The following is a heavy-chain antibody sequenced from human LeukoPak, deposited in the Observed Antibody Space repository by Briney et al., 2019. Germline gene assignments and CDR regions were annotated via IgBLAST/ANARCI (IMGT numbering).Heavy chain of an antibody. V-gene: IGHV4-4*07. Sequence: SEILSLTCTVSGGSISSYYWSWIRQPAGKGLEWIGRIYTSGSTNYNPSLKSRVTMSVDTSKNQFSLKLSSVTAADTAVYYCARDTWPKLGYCSGGSCLDAFDIWGQGTMVTVSS. CDR1: GGSISSYY. J-gene: IGHJ3*02. CDR2: IYTSGST. D-gene: IGHD2-15*01. CDR3: ARDTWPKLGYCSGGSCLDAFDI.